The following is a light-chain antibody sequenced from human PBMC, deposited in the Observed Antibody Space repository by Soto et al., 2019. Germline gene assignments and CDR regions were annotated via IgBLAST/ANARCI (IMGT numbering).Light chain of an antibody. Sequence: EIVMTQSPATLSVSPGESATLSCRASQSVRSNLAWYQQKPGQAPRLLIFGASTRATGLPARFSGSGSGTEFTLTISSLQSEDFAVYYCQQYNNWPLTFGQGTKVEIK. CDR3: QQYNNWPLT. CDR2: GAS. CDR1: QSVRSN. J-gene: IGKJ1*01. V-gene: IGKV3-15*01.